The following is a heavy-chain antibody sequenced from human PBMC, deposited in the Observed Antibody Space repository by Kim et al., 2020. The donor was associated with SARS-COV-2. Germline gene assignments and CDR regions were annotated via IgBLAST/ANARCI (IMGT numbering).Heavy chain of an antibody. Sequence: GGSLRLSCAASGFTFSSYSMNWVRQAPGKGLEWVSSISSSSSYIYYADSVKGRFTISRDNAKNSLFLQMNSLRAEDTAVYYCARDSRSRGWSGGSCYSDYWGQGTLVTVSS. CDR2: ISSSSSYI. V-gene: IGHV3-21*01. J-gene: IGHJ4*02. CDR1: GFTFSSYS. D-gene: IGHD2-15*01. CDR3: ARDSRSRGWSGGSCYSDY.